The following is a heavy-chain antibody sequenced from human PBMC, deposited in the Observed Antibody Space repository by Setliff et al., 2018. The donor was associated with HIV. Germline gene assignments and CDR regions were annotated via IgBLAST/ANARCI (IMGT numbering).Heavy chain of an antibody. Sequence: SETLSLTCTVSGGSISSSSYYWGWIRQPPGKGLEWIGSIYYSGSTYYNPSLKSRVTISIDTSKNQFSLKLSSVTAADTAVYYCARDRRAHGYNYYVYYYYGMDVWGQGTTVTVSS. CDR1: GGSISSSSYY. D-gene: IGHD5-12*01. CDR2: IYYSGST. J-gene: IGHJ6*02. CDR3: ARDRRAHGYNYYVYYYYGMDV. V-gene: IGHV4-39*07.